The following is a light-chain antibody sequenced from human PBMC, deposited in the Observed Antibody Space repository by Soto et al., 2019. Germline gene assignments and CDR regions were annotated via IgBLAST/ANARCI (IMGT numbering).Light chain of an antibody. CDR1: SSDVGSYDY. CDR2: NVN. CDR3: SSYTSRATNWL. Sequence: QSALIQPPSVSGPRGQAVTISCTGTSSDVGSYDYVSWYQQYPGTVPKPMMYNVNTQPSGVPDRFSGSKSGKMASMTISGLRAEDEDDYYWSSYTSRATNWLFGGGTKLTVL. V-gene: IGLV2-11*01. J-gene: IGLJ3*02.